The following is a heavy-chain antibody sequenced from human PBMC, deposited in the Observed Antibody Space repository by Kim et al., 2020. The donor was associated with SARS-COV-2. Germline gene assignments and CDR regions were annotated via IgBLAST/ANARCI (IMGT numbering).Heavy chain of an antibody. CDR3: ARGGGSGYAGGDSFDI. CDR1: GYTFTGYY. V-gene: IGHV1-2*06. CDR2: INPNSGDT. J-gene: IGHJ3*02. D-gene: IGHD3-3*01. Sequence: ASVKVSCKASGYTFTGYYLNWVRQAPGQGLEWMGRINPNSGDTKYAQKFQGRITLTRDTSINTAYMELSSLRSDDTAVYYCARGGGSGYAGGDSFDIWGQ.